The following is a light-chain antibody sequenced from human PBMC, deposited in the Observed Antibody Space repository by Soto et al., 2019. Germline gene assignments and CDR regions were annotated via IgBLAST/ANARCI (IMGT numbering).Light chain of an antibody. J-gene: IGKJ4*01. Sequence: EIVMTQPPATLSVSPGDRATLSCRASQSVSSDLAWYQHKPGQAPRLLIFGASTRATDIPARFSGSGSGTEFTLTISSLQSADFAVYYCQQYSNWPTVLTFGGGTKVDI. CDR3: QQYSNWPTVLT. CDR1: QSVSSD. CDR2: GAS. V-gene: IGKV3-15*01.